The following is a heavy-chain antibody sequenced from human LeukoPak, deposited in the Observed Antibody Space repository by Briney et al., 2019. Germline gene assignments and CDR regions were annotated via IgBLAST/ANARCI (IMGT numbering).Heavy chain of an antibody. J-gene: IGHJ5*02. V-gene: IGHV1-2*02. Sequence: GALVKVSCKASGYTFTGYYMHWVRQAPGQGLEWMGWINPNSGGTNHAQKFQGRVTMTRDTSISTAYMELSRLRSDDTAVYYCAIGYCSSTSCYGWRNWFDPWGQGTLVTVSS. CDR2: INPNSGGT. CDR3: AIGYCSSTSCYGWRNWFDP. CDR1: GYTFTGYY. D-gene: IGHD2-2*03.